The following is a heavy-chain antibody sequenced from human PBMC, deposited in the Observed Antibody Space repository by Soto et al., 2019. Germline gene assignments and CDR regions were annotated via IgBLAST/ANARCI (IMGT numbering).Heavy chain of an antibody. Sequence: LSLTCTVSGGSISSYCWSWIRQPPGKGLEWIGYIYYSGSTNYNPSLKSRVTISVDTSKNQFSLKLSSVTAADTAVYYCARSDGRYWGQGTLVTVSS. CDR2: IYYSGST. CDR1: GGSISSYC. V-gene: IGHV4-59*01. CDR3: ARSDGRY. J-gene: IGHJ4*02.